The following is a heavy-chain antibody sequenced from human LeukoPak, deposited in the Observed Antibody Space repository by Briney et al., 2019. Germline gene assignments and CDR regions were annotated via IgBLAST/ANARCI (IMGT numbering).Heavy chain of an antibody. J-gene: IGHJ4*02. D-gene: IGHD6-6*01. V-gene: IGHV3-9*01. CDR3: AKDFEYSSSSIDY. Sequence: GGSLRLSCAASGFTFGDYAMHWVRQAPGKGLEWVSGISWNSGSIGYADSAKGRFTISRDNAKNSLYLQMNSLRAEDTALYYCAKDFEYSSSSIDYWGQGTLVTVSS. CDR1: GFTFGDYA. CDR2: ISWNSGSI.